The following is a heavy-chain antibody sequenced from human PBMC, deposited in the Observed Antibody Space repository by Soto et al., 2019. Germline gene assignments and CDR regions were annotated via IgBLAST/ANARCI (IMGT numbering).Heavy chain of an antibody. D-gene: IGHD4-17*01. CDR2: ISAYNGNT. J-gene: IGHJ3*02. CDR3: ARDSRYGDSNDAYDI. V-gene: IGHV1-18*01. CDR1: GYTFTSYG. Sequence: ASVKVSCKASGYTFTSYGISWVRQAPGQGLEWMGWISAYNGNTNYAQKLQGRVTMTADTSTSTAYMELRSLRSDDTAVYYCARDSRYGDSNDAYDIWGQGTMVTVSS.